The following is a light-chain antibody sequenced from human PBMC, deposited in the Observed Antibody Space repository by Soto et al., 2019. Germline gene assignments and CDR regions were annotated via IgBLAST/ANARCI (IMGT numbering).Light chain of an antibody. CDR1: NSNIGAGYD. V-gene: IGLV1-40*01. J-gene: IGLJ2*01. CDR3: QSYDSTLSGSEV. Sequence: QSVLTQPPSVSGAPGQRVTISCTGNNSNIGAGYDVHWYQLLPGTAPKLLIHANSNRPSGVPDRFSGSKSGTSASLAITGLQSEDEADYYCQSYDSTLSGSEVFGGGTKVTVL. CDR2: ANS.